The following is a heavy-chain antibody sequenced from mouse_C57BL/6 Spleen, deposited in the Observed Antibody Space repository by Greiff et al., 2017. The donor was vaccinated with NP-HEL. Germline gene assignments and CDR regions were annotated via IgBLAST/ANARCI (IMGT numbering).Heavy chain of an antibody. CDR1: GYTFTDYN. V-gene: IGHV1-18*01. CDR2: INPNNGGT. J-gene: IGHJ2*01. CDR3: ARGYYYGSGYYFDY. Sequence: VQLQQSGPELVKPGASVKIPCKASGYTFTDYNMDWVKQSHGKSLEWIGDINPNNGGTIYNQKFKGKATLTVDKSSSTAYMELRSLTSEDTAVYYCARGYYYGSGYYFDYWGQGTTLTVSS. D-gene: IGHD1-1*01.